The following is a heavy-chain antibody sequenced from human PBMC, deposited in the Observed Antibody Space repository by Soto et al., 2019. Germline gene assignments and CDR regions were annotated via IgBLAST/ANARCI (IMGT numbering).Heavy chain of an antibody. CDR2: FDPEDGDT. J-gene: IGHJ6*02. CDR3: ATDDPLSGSYRLYYDGMNV. Sequence: ASVKVSCKVSGYTLTELSMHWVRQAPGKGLEWMGGFDPEDGDTIYAQKFQGRVTMTEDTSTDTAYMELTSLRSEDTAIYYCATDDPLSGSYRLYYDGMNVWGQETTVTVSS. V-gene: IGHV1-24*01. CDR1: GYTLTELS. D-gene: IGHD1-26*01.